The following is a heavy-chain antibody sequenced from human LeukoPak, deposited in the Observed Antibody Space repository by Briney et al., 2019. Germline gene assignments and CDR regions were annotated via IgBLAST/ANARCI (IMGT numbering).Heavy chain of an antibody. D-gene: IGHD2-21*02. Sequence: SETLSLTCTVSGGSISSYYWSWIRQPPEKGLEWIGYIYYSGSTNYNPSLKSRVTISVDTSKNQFSLKLSSVTAADTAVYYCARGGCGGDCYGPTYNWFDPWGQGTLVTVSS. V-gene: IGHV4-59*01. CDR2: IYYSGST. J-gene: IGHJ5*02. CDR1: GGSISSYY. CDR3: ARGGCGGDCYGPTYNWFDP.